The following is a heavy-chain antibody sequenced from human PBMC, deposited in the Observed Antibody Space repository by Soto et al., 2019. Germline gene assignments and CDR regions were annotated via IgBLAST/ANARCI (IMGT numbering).Heavy chain of an antibody. Sequence: SETLSLTCAVYGGSFSGYYWSWIRQPPGKGLEWIGSIYNSGGNTYYNPSLKSRVTISVDTSKNQFFLRLNSVTGTDTAVYFCAGGSSSAWIDFWGQGTLVTVSS. CDR1: GGSFSGYY. CDR2: IYNSGGNT. D-gene: IGHD6-25*01. CDR3: AGGSSSAWIDF. J-gene: IGHJ4*02. V-gene: IGHV4-34*01.